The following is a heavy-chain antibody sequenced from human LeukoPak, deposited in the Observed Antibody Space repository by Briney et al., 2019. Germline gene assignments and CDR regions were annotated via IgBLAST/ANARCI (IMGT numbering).Heavy chain of an antibody. Sequence: GESLKISCKGSGYSFTSSWIGWVRQMPGKGLDWMGIIYPGDSDSRYSASFQGQVTISADKSSRIAYLQWSSLKASDTAMYYCARVRSGDYLEDAFDIWGQGTMVTVSS. CDR3: ARVRSGDYLEDAFDI. V-gene: IGHV5-51*01. D-gene: IGHD1-26*01. CDR2: IYPGDSDS. CDR1: GYSFTSSW. J-gene: IGHJ3*02.